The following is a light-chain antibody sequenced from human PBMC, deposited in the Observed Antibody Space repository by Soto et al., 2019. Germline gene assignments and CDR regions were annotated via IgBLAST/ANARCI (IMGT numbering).Light chain of an antibody. CDR3: MQGLQLT. CDR2: LGS. CDR1: QSLLHSNGYNY. V-gene: IGKV2-28*01. J-gene: IGKJ4*01. Sequence: DIVMTQSPLSLPVTPGEPASISCRSSQSLLHSNGYNYLDWYLQKPGQSPQLLIYLGSNRASGVPDRFSGSGSGTDFTLKISRVEAEDVGVYYCMQGLQLTFGGGTKVEIK.